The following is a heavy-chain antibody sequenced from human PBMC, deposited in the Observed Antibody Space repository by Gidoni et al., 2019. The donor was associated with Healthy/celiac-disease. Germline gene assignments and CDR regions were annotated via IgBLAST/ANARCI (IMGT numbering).Heavy chain of an antibody. J-gene: IGHJ4*02. CDR1: GFTFSSYW. D-gene: IGHD6-13*01. CDR2: IKQDGSEK. Sequence: EVQLVESGGGLVQPGGSLRLSCAASGFTFSSYWMSWVRQAPGKGLEWVANIKQDGSEKYYVDSVKGRFTISRDNAKNSLYLQMNSLRAEDTAVYYCARGQGHLAAAYDYWGQGTLVTVSS. CDR3: ARGQGHLAAAYDY. V-gene: IGHV3-7*03.